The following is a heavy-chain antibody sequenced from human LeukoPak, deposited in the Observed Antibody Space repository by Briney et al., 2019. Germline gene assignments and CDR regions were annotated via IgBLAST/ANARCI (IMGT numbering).Heavy chain of an antibody. J-gene: IGHJ6*03. V-gene: IGHV3-23*01. CDR3: ARLGCSSTTCLAYPRYYYYYMDV. CDR1: GFTFSSFA. CDR2: ISGDGGST. D-gene: IGHD2-2*01. Sequence: GGSLRLSCAASGFTFSSFAMNWVRQAPGKGLEWVSVISGDGGSTSYADSVKGRFTISRDNSKNTLYLQMNSLRAEDTAVYYCARLGCSSTTCLAYPRYYYYYMDVWGKGTTVTVSS.